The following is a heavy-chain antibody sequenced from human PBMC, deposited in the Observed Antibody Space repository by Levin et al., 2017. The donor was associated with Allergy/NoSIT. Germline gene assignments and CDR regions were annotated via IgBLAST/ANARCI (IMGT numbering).Heavy chain of an antibody. V-gene: IGHV4-61*01. Sequence: SQTLSLTCTVSGGSVRSGSYYWSWIRQPPGKGLEWIGYIYYSGSTNYNPSLKSRVTISVDTSKNQFSLKLSSVTAADTAVYYCAREVEYYYGSGSYFGVASWFDPWGQGTLVTVSS. CDR1: GGSVRSGSYY. CDR3: AREVEYYYGSGSYFGVASWFDP. D-gene: IGHD3-10*01. J-gene: IGHJ5*02. CDR2: IYYSGST.